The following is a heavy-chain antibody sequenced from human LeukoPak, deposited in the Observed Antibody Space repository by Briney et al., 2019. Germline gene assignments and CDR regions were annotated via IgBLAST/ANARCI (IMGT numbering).Heavy chain of an antibody. CDR3: ARFRDTAMAPLFDY. Sequence: GASVKVSCKVSGYTLTELSMHWVRQAPAKGLEWVGGFDPEDDETIYAQKFQGRVTITADKSTSTAYMELSSLRSEDTAVYYCARFRDTAMAPLFDYWGQGTLVTVSS. CDR1: GYTLTELS. V-gene: IGHV1-24*01. D-gene: IGHD5-18*01. CDR2: FDPEDDET. J-gene: IGHJ4*02.